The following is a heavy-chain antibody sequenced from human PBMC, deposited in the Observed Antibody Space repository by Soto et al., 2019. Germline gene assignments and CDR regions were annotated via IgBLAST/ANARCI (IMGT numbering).Heavy chain of an antibody. J-gene: IGHJ4*02. V-gene: IGHV3-30*18. Sequence: GGTLRLSCAASGFIFSNYAMHWVRQAPGKGLEWVAVISYDGTNKYYADSVKGRFTISRDNSKNTLYLQMNSLRAEDTAVYYCANDFYEFDYWGQGTVVTVSS. CDR2: ISYDGTNK. D-gene: IGHD3-3*01. CDR3: ANDFYEFDY. CDR1: GFIFSNYA.